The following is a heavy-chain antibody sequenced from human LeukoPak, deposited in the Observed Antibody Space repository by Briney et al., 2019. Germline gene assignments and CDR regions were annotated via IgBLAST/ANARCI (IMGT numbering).Heavy chain of an antibody. Sequence: GRSLRLSCAASGFTFSSYAMHWVRQAPGKGLEWVAVISYDGSNKYYADSVKGRFTISRDNSKNTLYLQMNSLRAEDTAVYYCAKDLSGPFDYWGQGTLVTVSS. CDR1: GFTFSSYA. J-gene: IGHJ4*02. D-gene: IGHD5-12*01. CDR2: ISYDGSNK. CDR3: AKDLSGPFDY. V-gene: IGHV3-30*04.